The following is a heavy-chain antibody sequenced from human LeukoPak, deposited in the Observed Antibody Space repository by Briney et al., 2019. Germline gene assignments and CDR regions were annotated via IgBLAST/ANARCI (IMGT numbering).Heavy chain of an antibody. CDR2: IYSSGST. CDR1: RGSINNYY. J-gene: IGHJ2*01. Sequence: PSETLSLTCTASRGSINNYYWSWIRQPAGKGLEWIGRIYSSGSTNYNPSLKSRVTMSVDTSMNQFSLKLSSVTAADTAVYYCARDKEYCGGDCSYWYFDLWGRGTAVTVSS. CDR3: ARDKEYCGGDCSYWYFDL. D-gene: IGHD2-21*02. V-gene: IGHV4-4*07.